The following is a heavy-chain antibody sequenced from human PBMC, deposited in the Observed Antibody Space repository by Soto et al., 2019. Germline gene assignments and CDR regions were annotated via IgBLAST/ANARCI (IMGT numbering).Heavy chain of an antibody. V-gene: IGHV3-73*01. CDR1: GVTFSGSA. J-gene: IGHJ4*02. Sequence: EVQLAESGGGLVQPGGSLKLSCAVSGVTFSGSAMHWVRQASGKGLEWVGRIRSKSNSYATAYAASVKGRFTISRDDSKNTAYLQMNSLKTEDTAVYYCTRGYGDYVRDYWGQGTLVTVSS. CDR2: IRSKSNSYAT. D-gene: IGHD4-17*01. CDR3: TRGYGDYVRDY.